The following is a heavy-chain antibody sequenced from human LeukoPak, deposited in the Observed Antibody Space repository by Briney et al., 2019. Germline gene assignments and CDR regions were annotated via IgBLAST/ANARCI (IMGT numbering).Heavy chain of an antibody. J-gene: IGHJ5*02. V-gene: IGHV4-4*07. Sequence: SETLSLTCTVSGVSISSYYWSWIRQPAGKGLEWIGRIYTSGSTNYNPSLKSRVTMSVDTSKNQFSLKLRSVAAADTAVYYCARDDYDFWSGPRGFDPWGQGTLVTVSS. D-gene: IGHD3-3*01. CDR1: GVSISSYY. CDR3: ARDDYDFWSGPRGFDP. CDR2: IYTSGST.